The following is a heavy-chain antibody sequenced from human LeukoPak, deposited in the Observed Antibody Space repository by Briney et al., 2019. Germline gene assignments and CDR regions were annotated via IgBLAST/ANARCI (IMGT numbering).Heavy chain of an antibody. Sequence: SETLSLTCAVYGGSFSGYYWSWIRQPPGEGLEWIGEINHSGSTNYNPSLKSRVTISVDTSKNQFSLKLSSVTAADTAVYYCASYDSSGYYFDYWGQGTLVTVSS. J-gene: IGHJ4*02. CDR1: GGSFSGYY. CDR2: INHSGST. D-gene: IGHD3-22*01. V-gene: IGHV4-34*01. CDR3: ASYDSSGYYFDY.